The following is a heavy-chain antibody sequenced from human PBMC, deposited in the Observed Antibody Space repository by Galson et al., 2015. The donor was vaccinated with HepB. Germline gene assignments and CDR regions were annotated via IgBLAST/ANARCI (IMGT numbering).Heavy chain of an antibody. CDR3: ARETREGIVRKGFDP. Sequence: ETLSLTCAVYGGSFSGYYWSWIRQPPGKGLEWIGEINHSGSTNYNPSLKSRVTISVDTSKNQFSLKLSSVTAADTAVYYCARETREGIVRKGFDPWGQGTLVTVSS. CDR1: GGSFSGYY. D-gene: IGHD3-22*01. CDR2: INHSGST. J-gene: IGHJ5*02. V-gene: IGHV4-34*01.